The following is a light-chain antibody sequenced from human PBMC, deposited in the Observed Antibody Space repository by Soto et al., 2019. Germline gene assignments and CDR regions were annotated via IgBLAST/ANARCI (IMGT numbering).Light chain of an antibody. CDR3: AAWDDTLNGPV. CDR1: SSNIGSNS. CDR2: GSN. V-gene: IGLV1-44*01. Sequence: QSVLTQPPSASGTPGQRVSISCSGSSSNIGSNSVTWYQQFLGKAPKLLIYGSNQRPSGVPARFSGSKSGTSASLAISGLQSEDGSDYYCAAWDDTLNGPVFGGGTKVTVL. J-gene: IGLJ2*01.